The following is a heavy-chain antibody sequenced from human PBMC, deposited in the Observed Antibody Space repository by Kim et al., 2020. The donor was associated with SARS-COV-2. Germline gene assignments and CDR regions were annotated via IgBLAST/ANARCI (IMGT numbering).Heavy chain of an antibody. J-gene: IGHJ6*02. CDR2: INHSGST. CDR1: GGSFSGYY. V-gene: IGHV4-34*01. Sequence: SETLSLTCAVYGGSFSGYYWSWIRQPPGKGLEWIGEINHSGSTNYNPSLKSRVTISVDTSKNQFSLKLSSVTAADTAVYYCATSDLDVWGQGTTVTVSS. CDR3: ATSDLDV.